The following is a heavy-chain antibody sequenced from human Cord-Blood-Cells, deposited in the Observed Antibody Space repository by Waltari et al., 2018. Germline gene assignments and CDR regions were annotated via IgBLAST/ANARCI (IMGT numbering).Heavy chain of an antibody. D-gene: IGHD7-27*01. CDR1: GYSISSGSY. CDR3: ARETGWGLGLGRYFDY. J-gene: IGHJ4*02. Sequence: QVQLQESGPGLVKPSETLSLTCAVSGYSISSGSYWGLIRHPPGKGLEWIGSIYHSGSTYYNPSLKSRVTISVDTSKNQFSLKLSSVTAADTAVYYCARETGWGLGLGRYFDYWGQGTLVTVSS. CDR2: IYHSGST. V-gene: IGHV4-38-2*02.